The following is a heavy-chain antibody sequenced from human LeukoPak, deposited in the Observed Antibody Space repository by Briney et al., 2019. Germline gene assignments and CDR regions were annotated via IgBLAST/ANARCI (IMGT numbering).Heavy chain of an antibody. CDR3: ARGVYQFDY. CDR2: MKQDGSEI. V-gene: IGHV3-7*01. Sequence: GGSLRLSCAASGFTFSSYWMTWVRQAPGKGLEWVAYMKQDGSEIYYVDSVKGRFTISRDNAYNSLYLQMNSLRAEDTALYYCARGVYQFDYWGQGTLVTVSS. CDR1: GFTFSSYW. D-gene: IGHD3-16*02. J-gene: IGHJ4*02.